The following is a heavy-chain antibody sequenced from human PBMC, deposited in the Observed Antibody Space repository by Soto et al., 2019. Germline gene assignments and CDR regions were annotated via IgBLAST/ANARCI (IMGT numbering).Heavy chain of an antibody. Sequence: QVQLVESGGGVVQPGRSLRLSCAASGFTFTSYGIHWVRQAPGKGLEWVVVISNDGRSKNYADSVKGRFTISRDNSKNTLYLQMNSLRSDDTALYYCARDQCFGGGRKCYYFDFWGQGTLVAVTS. J-gene: IGHJ4*02. V-gene: IGHV3-30*04. CDR3: ARDQCFGGGRKCYYFDF. D-gene: IGHD2-15*01. CDR2: ISNDGRSK. CDR1: GFTFTSYG.